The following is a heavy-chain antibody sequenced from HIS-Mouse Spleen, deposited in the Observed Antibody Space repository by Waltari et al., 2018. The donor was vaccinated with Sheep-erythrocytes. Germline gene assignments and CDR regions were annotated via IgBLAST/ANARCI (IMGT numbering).Heavy chain of an antibody. J-gene: IGHJ4*02. D-gene: IGHD1-26*01. CDR1: GFNFSGDS. CDR2: ISSSSSYI. Sequence: EVQLVESGGGLVKPGGSLRRSCAASGFNFSGDSMNWVRQAPGKGLEWVSSISSSSSYIYNADSVKGRFTISRDNAKNSLYLQMNSLRAEDTAVYYCARVASGATVDYWGQGTLVTVSS. CDR3: ARVASGATVDY. V-gene: IGHV3-21*01.